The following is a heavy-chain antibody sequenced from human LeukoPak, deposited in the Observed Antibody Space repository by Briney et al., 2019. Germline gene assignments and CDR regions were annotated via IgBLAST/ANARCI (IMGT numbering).Heavy chain of an antibody. Sequence: GGSLRLSCAASGFTFSSYAMSWVRQAPGKGLEWVSAISGSGGSTYYADSVKGRFTIFRDNSKNTLYLQMNSLRAEDTAVYYCAKDGGEVRGVILPMSHWGQGTLVTVSS. D-gene: IGHD3-10*01. J-gene: IGHJ4*02. V-gene: IGHV3-23*01. CDR1: GFTFSSYA. CDR2: ISGSGGST. CDR3: AKDGGEVRGVILPMSH.